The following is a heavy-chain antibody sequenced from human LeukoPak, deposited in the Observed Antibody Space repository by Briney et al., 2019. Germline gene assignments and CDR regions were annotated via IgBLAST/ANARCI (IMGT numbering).Heavy chain of an antibody. CDR2: IYYSGTT. CDR1: GGSITNNY. CDR3: ARLDSNYLPYYFDY. J-gene: IGHJ4*02. Sequence: SETLSLTCTVSGGSITNNYWSWIRQTPGKGLEWIGYIYYSGTTTYNPSLKSRVTISIDTSKNQFSLQLTSVTAADTAVYYCARLDSNYLPYYFDYWGQGTLVTVSS. V-gene: IGHV4-59*08. D-gene: IGHD4-11*01.